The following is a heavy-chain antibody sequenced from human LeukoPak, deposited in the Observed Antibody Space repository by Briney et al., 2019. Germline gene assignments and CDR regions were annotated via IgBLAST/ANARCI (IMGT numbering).Heavy chain of an antibody. D-gene: IGHD3-10*01. CDR3: ATGGAYRDAFDI. J-gene: IGHJ3*02. CDR2: IIPIFIQS. CDR1: GGTFSTYS. V-gene: IGHV1-69*15. Sequence: SAKDSCKTSGGTFSTYSINWVRPAPGQGLEWMGRIIPIFIQSDFQQKFQGPVSITADEFTETAYMELSSLRSDDTAVYYCATGGAYRDAFDIWGQETMVTASS.